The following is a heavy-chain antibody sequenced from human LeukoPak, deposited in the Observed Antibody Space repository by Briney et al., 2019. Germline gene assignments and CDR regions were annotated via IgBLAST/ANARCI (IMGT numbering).Heavy chain of an antibody. CDR3: AREYYDDSGLPGFDP. CDR2: IIPIFGTA. D-gene: IGHD3-22*01. CDR1: GGTFSSYA. Sequence: ASVKVSCKASGGTFSSYAISWVRQAPGQGLEWMGGIIPIFGTANYAQKFQGRVTITADKSTSTAYMELSSLRSEDTAVYYCAREYYDDSGLPGFDPWGQGTLVTVSS. J-gene: IGHJ5*02. V-gene: IGHV1-69*06.